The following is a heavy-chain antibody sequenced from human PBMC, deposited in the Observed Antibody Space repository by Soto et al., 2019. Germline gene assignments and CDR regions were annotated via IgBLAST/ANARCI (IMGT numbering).Heavy chain of an antibody. CDR2: IYWNDDK. CDR1: GCSLSTTEVG. CDR3: AHSLVYTSSWFRFDY. Sequence: GPTLMNCTQTLTLTCIFSGCSLSTTEVGVGWRRQPPGKALEWLALIYWNDDKRYSPSLRIRLTITKATSKNQVVLRMTNMDPVDTATYYCAHSLVYTSSWFRFDYWGQGTLVTASS. D-gene: IGHD6-13*01. J-gene: IGHJ4*02. V-gene: IGHV2-5*01.